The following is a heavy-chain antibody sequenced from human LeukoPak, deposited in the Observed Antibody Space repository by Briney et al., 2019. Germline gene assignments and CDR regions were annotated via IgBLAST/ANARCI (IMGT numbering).Heavy chain of an antibody. CDR3: AGYNRYYFDY. V-gene: IGHV4-34*01. CDR2: INHSGST. CDR1: GGSFSGYY. J-gene: IGHJ4*02. Sequence: PSETLSLTCAVYGGSFSGYYWSWIRQPPGKGLEWIGEINHSGSTNYNPSLKSRVTISVDTSKNQFSLKLSSVTAADTAVYYCAGYNRYYFDYWGQGTLVTVSS. D-gene: IGHD1-1*01.